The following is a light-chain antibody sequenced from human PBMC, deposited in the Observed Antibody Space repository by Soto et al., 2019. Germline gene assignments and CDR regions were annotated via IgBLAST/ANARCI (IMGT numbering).Light chain of an antibody. V-gene: IGKV1-9*01. Sequence: DIQLTQSPSFLSESVGDRVTISCRASQGISDYLAWYQQKPGKAPKLLIYGASTLQSGVPSRFSGSASGTEFTRTISSLQPEDFATYFCQQFNAYPLTFGGGTKLEIK. CDR1: QGISDY. J-gene: IGKJ4*01. CDR2: GAS. CDR3: QQFNAYPLT.